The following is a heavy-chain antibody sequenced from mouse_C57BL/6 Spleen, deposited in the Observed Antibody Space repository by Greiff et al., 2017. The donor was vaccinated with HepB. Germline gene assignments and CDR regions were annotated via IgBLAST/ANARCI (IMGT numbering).Heavy chain of an antibody. CDR2: IYPGDGDT. J-gene: IGHJ4*01. D-gene: IGHD2-4*01. CDR1: GYAFSSSW. CDR3: ARSTYDYNVGYYAMDY. Sequence: QVQLKESGPELVKPGASVKISCKASGYAFSSSWMNWVKQRPGKGLEWIGRIYPGDGDTNYNGKFKGKATLTADKSSSTAYMQLSSLTSEDSAVYFCARSTYDYNVGYYAMDYWGQGTSVTVSS. V-gene: IGHV1-82*01.